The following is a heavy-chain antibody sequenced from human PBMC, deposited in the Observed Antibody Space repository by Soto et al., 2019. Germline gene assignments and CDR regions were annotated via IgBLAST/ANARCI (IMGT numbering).Heavy chain of an antibody. D-gene: IGHD4-17*01. Sequence: SETLSLSCTVSGGSGSSGSYYWTWIRQSPGKGLEWIGCIYHSGSTKYNPSLKSRFTISLDTSKNQFSLRLSSVTAADTAVYYCARDLSLYGYYASSSYYFDYWGQGTRVTVSS. CDR2: IYHSGST. CDR1: GGSGSSGSYY. CDR3: ARDLSLYGYYASSSYYFDY. V-gene: IGHV4-61*01. J-gene: IGHJ4*02.